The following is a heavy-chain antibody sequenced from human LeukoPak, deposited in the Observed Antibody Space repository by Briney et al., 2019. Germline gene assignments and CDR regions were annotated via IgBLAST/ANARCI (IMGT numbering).Heavy chain of an antibody. D-gene: IGHD1-26*01. Sequence: PSETLSLTCTVSGGSISSYYWSWIRQPPGKGLEWIGYIYYSGSTNYNPSLKSRVTISVDTSKNQFSLKLSSVTAADTAVYYCARGRRIVGATNLGYFQHWGQGTLVTVSS. J-gene: IGHJ1*01. V-gene: IGHV4-59*12. CDR1: GGSISSYY. CDR2: IYYSGST. CDR3: ARGRRIVGATNLGYFQH.